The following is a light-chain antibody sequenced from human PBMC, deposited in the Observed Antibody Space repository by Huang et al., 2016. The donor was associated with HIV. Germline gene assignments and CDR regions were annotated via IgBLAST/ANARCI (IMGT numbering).Light chain of an antibody. Sequence: DIIMSQSPESLTVSLGERATLNCRSSKSVYASSTSKDYMAWFQQKPGQPPTLLLFWASSREVGVPDRFSGSGSGTHFTLTIANLQPEDAAIYYCQQYYSLPQTFGQGTRV. J-gene: IGKJ1*01. V-gene: IGKV4-1*01. CDR1: KSVYASSTSKDY. CDR2: WAS. CDR3: QQYYSLPQT.